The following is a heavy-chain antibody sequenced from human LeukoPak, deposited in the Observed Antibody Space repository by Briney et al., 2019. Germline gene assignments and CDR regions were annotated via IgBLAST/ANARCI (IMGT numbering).Heavy chain of an antibody. CDR3: AKDQHRRSRGSIAAAGS. CDR1: GFTFSSYA. D-gene: IGHD6-13*01. J-gene: IGHJ5*02. Sequence: GGSLRLSCAASGFTFSSYAMSWVRQAPGKGLEWVSAISGSGGSTYYADSVKGRFTISRDNSKNTLYLQMNSLRAEDTAVYYCAKDQHRRSRGSIAAAGSWGQGTLVTVSS. V-gene: IGHV3-23*01. CDR2: ISGSGGST.